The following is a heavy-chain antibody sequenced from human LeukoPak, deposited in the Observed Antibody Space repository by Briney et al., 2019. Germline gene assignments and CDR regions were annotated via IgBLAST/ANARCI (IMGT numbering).Heavy chain of an antibody. D-gene: IGHD6-6*01. CDR3: ATESSRSSAF. V-gene: IGHV3-48*01. CDR1: GFTFDDYG. CDR2: ISSSSSSI. Sequence: GGSLRLSCAASGFTFDDYGMSWVRQAPGKGLEWVSQISSSSSSISYADSVKGRFTISRDNGKNSLYLQMNSLRAEDTAVYYCATESSRSSAFWGQGTLVTVSS. J-gene: IGHJ4*02.